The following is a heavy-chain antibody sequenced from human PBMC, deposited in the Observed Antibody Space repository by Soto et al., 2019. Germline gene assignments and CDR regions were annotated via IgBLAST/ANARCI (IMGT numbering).Heavy chain of an antibody. D-gene: IGHD6-13*01. V-gene: IGHV4-30-4*01. CDR3: ARDFIAAAGTASRGFDP. CDR1: GGSISSGDYY. Sequence: SETLSLTCTVSGGSISSGDYYWSWIRQPPGKGLEWIGYIYYSGSTYYNPSLKSRVTISVDTSKNQFSLKLSSVTAADTAAYYCARDFIAAAGTASRGFDPWGQGTLVTVSS. J-gene: IGHJ5*02. CDR2: IYYSGST.